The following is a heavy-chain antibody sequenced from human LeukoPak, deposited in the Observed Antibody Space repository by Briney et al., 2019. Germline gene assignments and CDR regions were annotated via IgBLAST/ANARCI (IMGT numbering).Heavy chain of an antibody. CDR2: IYYSGTT. J-gene: IGHJ4*02. Sequence: PSQTLSLTCTVSGGSLSSSDHYWSWIRQPPGKGLEWIAYIYYSGTTYYNPSLLSRVSISVDTSKSQFSLKLSSVTAADTAVYYCARSDSSSWSFKIWGQGTLVTVSS. CDR3: ARSDSSSWSFKI. CDR1: GGSLSSSDHY. D-gene: IGHD6-13*01. V-gene: IGHV4-30-4*01.